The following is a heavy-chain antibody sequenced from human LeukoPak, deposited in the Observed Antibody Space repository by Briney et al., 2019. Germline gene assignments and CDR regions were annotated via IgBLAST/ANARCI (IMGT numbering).Heavy chain of an antibody. Sequence: ASVKVSCKASGYTFTSYDINWVRQATGQGLEWMGWMNPNSGNTGYAQKFQGRVTMTRNTSISTAYMELSSLRSEDTAVYYCARTVYYYGSGSYYRWFDPWGQGTLVTVSS. D-gene: IGHD3-10*01. CDR3: ARTVYYYGSGSYYRWFDP. CDR2: MNPNSGNT. CDR1: GYTFTSYD. J-gene: IGHJ5*02. V-gene: IGHV1-8*01.